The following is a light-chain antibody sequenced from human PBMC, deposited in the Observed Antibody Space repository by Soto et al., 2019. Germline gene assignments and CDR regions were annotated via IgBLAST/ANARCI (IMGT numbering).Light chain of an antibody. CDR3: QQYGSSPLS. J-gene: IGKJ4*01. Sequence: EIVLTQSPGTLSLSPGERATLSCRASHIVNTNYLAWYQQKPGQAPRVLIHGASSRATGVPDRFSGSGSGTDFTLTISRXEPADFAVYYCQQYGSSPLSFGGGTKVDIK. V-gene: IGKV3-20*01. CDR1: HIVNTNY. CDR2: GAS.